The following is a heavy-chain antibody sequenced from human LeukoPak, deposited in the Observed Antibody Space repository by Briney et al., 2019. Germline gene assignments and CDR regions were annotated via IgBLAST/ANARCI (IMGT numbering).Heavy chain of an antibody. J-gene: IGHJ4*02. Sequence: PSETLSLTCAVYGGSFSGYYWSWIRQPPGKGLEWIGEINHSGSTNYNPSLKSRATISEDTSKNQVSLELNSVTPEDTAVYYCARGGIGYCSTTSCSFDYWGQGTLVTVSS. CDR1: GGSFSGYY. CDR2: INHSGST. V-gene: IGHV4-34*01. D-gene: IGHD2-2*01. CDR3: ARGGIGYCSTTSCSFDY.